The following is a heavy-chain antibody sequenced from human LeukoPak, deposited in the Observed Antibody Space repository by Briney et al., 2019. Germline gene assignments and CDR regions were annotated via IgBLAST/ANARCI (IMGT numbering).Heavy chain of an antibody. J-gene: IGHJ3*02. Sequence: GGSLRLSCAASGFTFSRNYMSWVRQAPGKGLEWVSVIYGGGSTYYADPVKGRFTISRDNSKNTLSLQMNGLRAEDTAVYWCARGLQKMDGFDIWGQGTMVTVSS. V-gene: IGHV3-53*01. CDR2: IYGGGST. CDR1: GFTFSRNY. D-gene: IGHD5-24*01. CDR3: ARGLQKMDGFDI.